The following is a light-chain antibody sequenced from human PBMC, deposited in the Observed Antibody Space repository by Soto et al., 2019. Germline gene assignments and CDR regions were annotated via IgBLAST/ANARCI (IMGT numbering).Light chain of an antibody. J-gene: IGLJ2*01. CDR2: EVS. CDR1: SSDVGGYNY. CDR3: GLYTTISSVV. V-gene: IGLV2-14*01. Sequence: QSALTQPASVSGSPGQSITISCTGTSSDVGGYNYVSWYQQHPGKGPKLMISEVSNRPLGISNRFSGSKSGNTASRTISGLQGEDEADYYCGLYTTISSVVFGGGTKLTVL.